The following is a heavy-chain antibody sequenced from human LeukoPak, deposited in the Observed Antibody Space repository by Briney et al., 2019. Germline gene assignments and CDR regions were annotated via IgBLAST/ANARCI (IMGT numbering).Heavy chain of an antibody. CDR3: ARTIAGGSYRYPYWFDP. V-gene: IGHV4-59*01. Sequence: PSETLSLTCTVSGGSLSSYYWSWIRQPPGKGLEWIGYIYYSGSTNYNPSLKSRVTISVDTSKNQFSLKLSSVTAADTAVYYCARTIAGGSYRYPYWFDPWGQGTLVTVSS. J-gene: IGHJ5*02. D-gene: IGHD3-16*02. CDR1: GGSLSSYY. CDR2: IYYSGST.